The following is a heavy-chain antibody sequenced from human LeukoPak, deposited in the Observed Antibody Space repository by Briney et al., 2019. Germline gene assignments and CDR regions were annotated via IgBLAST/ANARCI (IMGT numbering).Heavy chain of an antibody. D-gene: IGHD1-26*01. Sequence: GESLKISCKGSGYRFTNFWIGWVRQMPDKGLEWMGIIYAGDSDIRYSPSFQGQVTISVDKSISTAYLQWSSLKASDTAMYYCARQGEVFDYWGQGTLVTVSS. CDR2: IYAGDSDI. CDR1: GYRFTNFW. J-gene: IGHJ4*02. V-gene: IGHV5-51*01. CDR3: ARQGEVFDY.